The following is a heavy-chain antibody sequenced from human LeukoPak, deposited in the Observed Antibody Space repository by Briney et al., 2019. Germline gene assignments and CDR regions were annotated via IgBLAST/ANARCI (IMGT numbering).Heavy chain of an antibody. Sequence: ASVKVSCKASGYTFTSYAMHWVRQAPGQRLEWMGWINAGNGNTKYSQKFQGRVTITRDTSASTAYMELSSLRSEDTAVYYCAREGTMVRGPTGFDCWGQGTLVTVSS. CDR3: AREGTMVRGPTGFDC. J-gene: IGHJ4*02. CDR1: GYTFTSYA. D-gene: IGHD3-10*01. CDR2: INAGNGNT. V-gene: IGHV1-3*01.